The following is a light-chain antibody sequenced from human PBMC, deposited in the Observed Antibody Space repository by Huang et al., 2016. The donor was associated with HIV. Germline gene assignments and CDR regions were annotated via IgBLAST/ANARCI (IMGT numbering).Light chain of an antibody. CDR2: WAS. V-gene: IGKV4-1*01. J-gene: IGKJ3*01. Sequence: DIVMTQSPDSLAVSLGERATINCKSLQSVLYSSNNKNYLAWYQQKPGQPPKLLIYWASTRESGVPDRFSGSGSGTDFTLTISSLQAEDVAVYYCQQYYSTPLTFGPGTKVDIK. CDR1: QSVLYSSNNKNY. CDR3: QQYYSTPLT.